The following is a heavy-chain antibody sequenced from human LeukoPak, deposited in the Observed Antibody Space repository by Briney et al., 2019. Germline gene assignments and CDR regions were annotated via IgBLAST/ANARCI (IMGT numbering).Heavy chain of an antibody. CDR3: ARSSGRGYYYYYGMDV. CDR2: INHSGST. J-gene: IGHJ6*02. V-gene: IGHV4-34*01. CDR1: GGSFSGYY. D-gene: IGHD3-10*01. Sequence: SETLSLTCAVHGGSFSGYYWSWIRQPPGKGLEWIGEINHSGSTNYNPSLKSRVTISVDTSKNQFSLKLSSVTAADTAVYYCARSSGRGYYYYYGMDVWGQGTTVTVSS.